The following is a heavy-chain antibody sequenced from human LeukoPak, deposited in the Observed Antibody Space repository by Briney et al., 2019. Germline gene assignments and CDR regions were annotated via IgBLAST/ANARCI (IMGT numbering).Heavy chain of an antibody. D-gene: IGHD1-14*01. CDR3: ARYQTGGYYYMDV. CDR2: INPSGGST. V-gene: IGHV1-46*01. CDR1: GYTFTSYY. J-gene: IGHJ6*03. Sequence: GASVKVSCKASGYTFTSYYMHWVRQAPGQGLEWMGIINPSGGSTSYAQKFQGRVTMTRDMSTSTVYMELSSLRSEDTAVYYCARYQTGGYYYMDVWGKGTTVTVSS.